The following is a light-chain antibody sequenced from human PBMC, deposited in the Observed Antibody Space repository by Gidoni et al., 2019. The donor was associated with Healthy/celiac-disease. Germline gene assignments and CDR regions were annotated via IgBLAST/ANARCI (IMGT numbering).Light chain of an antibody. CDR3: QQYYSTPYT. CDR2: WAS. V-gene: IGKV4-1*01. J-gene: IGKJ2*01. CDR1: QSVLYSSNNKNY. Sequence: DIVMTQSPDSLAASLGERATINCKSSQSVLYSSNNKNYLAWYQQKPGQPPKLLIYWASTRESGVPDRFSGSGSGTDFTLTISSLQAEDVAVYYCQQYYSTPYTFGQGTKREIK.